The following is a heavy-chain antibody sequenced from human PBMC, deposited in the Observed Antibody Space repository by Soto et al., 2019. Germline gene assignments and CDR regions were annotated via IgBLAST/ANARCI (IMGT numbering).Heavy chain of an antibody. CDR3: VKDGRSAVAEVDP. CDR2: ITDIGGST. Sequence: TLRLSCSASGLTFSYYAVSWFRQAPGKGREWVSAITDIGGSTYYAXXAKGRFTXXRYNSKNTRYXHMNSXLAEDPAAYYCVKDGRSAVAEVDPWGQGTLVTVSS. J-gene: IGHJ5*02. V-gene: IGHV3-23*01. D-gene: IGHD6-19*01. CDR1: GLTFSYYA.